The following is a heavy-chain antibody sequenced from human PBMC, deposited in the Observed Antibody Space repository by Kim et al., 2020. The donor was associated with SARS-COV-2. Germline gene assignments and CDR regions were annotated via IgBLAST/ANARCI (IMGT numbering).Heavy chain of an antibody. CDR2: IRTTAEGGA. Sequence: GGSLRLSCVASGFTFSTYPMNWVRQAPGKGLEWISNIRTTAEGGAHYADSVKGRITVSRDDAKSSLYLQMDSLRADDTAVYYCAIDLAYGFDYLGQGAL. V-gene: IGHV3-48*04. D-gene: IGHD4-17*01. J-gene: IGHJ4*02. CDR3: AIDLAYGFDY. CDR1: GFTFSTYP.